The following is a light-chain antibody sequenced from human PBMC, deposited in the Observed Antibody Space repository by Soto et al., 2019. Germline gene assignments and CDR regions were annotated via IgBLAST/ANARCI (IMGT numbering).Light chain of an antibody. Sequence: QSVLTQPPSVSGAPGQRVTISCTGSSSNIGAGYDVHWYQQLPGTAPKLLIYGNSNLPSGVPDRFSGSKSGTSASLAITGLQADDEADYYCQSYDSSVTLRVFGTGTKLTVL. V-gene: IGLV1-40*01. CDR2: GNS. CDR3: QSYDSSVTLRV. J-gene: IGLJ1*01. CDR1: SSNIGAGYD.